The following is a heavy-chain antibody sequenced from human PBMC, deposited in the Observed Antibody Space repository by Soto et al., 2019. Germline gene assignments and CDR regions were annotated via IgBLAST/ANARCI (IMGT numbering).Heavy chain of an antibody. J-gene: IGHJ4*02. CDR1: GGSFSGYY. V-gene: IGHV4-34*01. D-gene: IGHD3-16*02. Sequence: PSETLSLTCAVYGGSFSGYYWSWIRQPPGKGLEWIGEINHSGSTNYNPSLKSRVTISVDTSKNQFSLKLSSVTAADTAVYYCARLLHDYVWGSYRPGHDYWGQGTLVTVSS. CDR2: INHSGST. CDR3: ARLLHDYVWGSYRPGHDY.